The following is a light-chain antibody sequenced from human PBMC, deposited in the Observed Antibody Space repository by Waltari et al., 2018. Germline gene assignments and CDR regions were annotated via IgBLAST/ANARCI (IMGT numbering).Light chain of an antibody. V-gene: IGKV1-33*01. CDR3: QQYDNVPRI. CDR2: DAS. CDR1: QYITNY. Sequence: DIQMTQSPSSLSASVGDRVTITCQASQYITNYLNWYQQKPGKAPKLLIYDASNLETGVPSRFSGSGSGTDFTFTISNLQPEDIATYYCQQYDNVPRIFGQGTKLEI. J-gene: IGKJ2*01.